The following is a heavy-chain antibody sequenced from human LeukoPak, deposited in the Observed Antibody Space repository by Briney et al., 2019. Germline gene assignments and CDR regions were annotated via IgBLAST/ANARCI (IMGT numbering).Heavy chain of an antibody. CDR2: IYYSGST. J-gene: IGHJ3*02. V-gene: IGHV4-30-4*01. CDR1: GGSISSGDYY. Sequence: PSETLSLTCTVSGGSISSGDYYWSWIRQPPGKGLEWIGYIYYSGSTYYNPSLKSRLTISVDTSINQFSLKLSSVTAADTAVYYCASQSGHYSGSGTYADDAFDIWGQGTMVTVSS. D-gene: IGHD3-10*01. CDR3: ASQSGHYSGSGTYADDAFDI.